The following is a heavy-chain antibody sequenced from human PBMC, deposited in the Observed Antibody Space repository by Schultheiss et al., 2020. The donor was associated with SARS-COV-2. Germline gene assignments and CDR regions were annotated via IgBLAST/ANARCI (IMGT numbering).Heavy chain of an antibody. CDR2: INPNSGGT. J-gene: IGHJ6*02. D-gene: IGHD3-22*01. CDR1: GYTFTGYY. CDR3: ARDGYYYDSSGRYYYGMDV. V-gene: IGHV1-2*04. Sequence: ASVKVSCKASGYTFTGYYMHWVRQAPGQGLEWMGWINPNSGGTNYAQKFQGWVTMTRDTSISTAYMELSRLRSDDTAVYYCARDGYYYDSSGRYYYGMDVWGQGTTVTVSS.